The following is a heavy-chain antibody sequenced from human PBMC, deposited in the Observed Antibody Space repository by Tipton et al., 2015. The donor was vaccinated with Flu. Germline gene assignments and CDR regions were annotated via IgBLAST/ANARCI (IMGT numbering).Heavy chain of an antibody. Sequence: SLRLSCAASGFTFRTYTMNWVRQAPGKGLEWVSSISGGSNNIYYADSVRGRFTISRDNADNSLFLHMSSLRADDTAVYYCARDLVPAAPFDYWGRGTLVTVSS. V-gene: IGHV3-21*01. J-gene: IGHJ4*02. CDR2: ISGGSNNI. CDR3: ARDLVPAAPFDY. CDR1: GFTFRTYT. D-gene: IGHD2-2*01.